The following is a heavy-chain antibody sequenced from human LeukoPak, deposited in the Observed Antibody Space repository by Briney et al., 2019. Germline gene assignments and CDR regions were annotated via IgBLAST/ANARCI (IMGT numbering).Heavy chain of an antibody. CDR2: ISGGGGST. CDR1: GFTFSNYA. J-gene: IGHJ6*02. D-gene: IGHD6-13*01. V-gene: IGHV3-23*01. Sequence: GGSLRLSCAASGFTFSNYAMSWVRQAPGKGLEWVSGISGGGGSTYYADSVKGRFSISRDNSKNTLYLQMNSLRAEDTAVYYCAKQIASTGRSYYYYSMDVWGQGTTVTVSS. CDR3: AKQIASTGRSYYYYSMDV.